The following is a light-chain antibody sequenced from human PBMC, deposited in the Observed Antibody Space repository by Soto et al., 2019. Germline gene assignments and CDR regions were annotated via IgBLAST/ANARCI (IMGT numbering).Light chain of an antibody. J-gene: IGKJ1*01. CDR2: DAS. CDR1: QSVSSY. CDR3: QQRFNWPWT. V-gene: IGKV3-11*01. Sequence: EIVLTQSPATLSLSPGERATLSCRASQSVSSYLAWYQQKPGQAPRLPIYDASNRATGIPARFSGSGFGTGFTLTISGLEPEDFAVYYCQQRFNWPWTFGQGTKV.